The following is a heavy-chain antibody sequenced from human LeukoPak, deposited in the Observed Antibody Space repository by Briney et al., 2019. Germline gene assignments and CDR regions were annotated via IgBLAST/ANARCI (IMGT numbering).Heavy chain of an antibody. CDR2: IYYSGST. J-gene: IGHJ4*02. V-gene: IGHV4-59*01. D-gene: IGHD2-15*01. CDR1: GGSISSYY. Sequence: SETLSLTCTVSGGSISSYYWSWIRQPPEKGLEWIGYIYYSGSTNYNPSLKSRVTISVDTSKNQFSLKLSSVTAADTAVYYCAREACSGGSCYPDYWGQGTLVTVSS. CDR3: AREACSGGSCYPDY.